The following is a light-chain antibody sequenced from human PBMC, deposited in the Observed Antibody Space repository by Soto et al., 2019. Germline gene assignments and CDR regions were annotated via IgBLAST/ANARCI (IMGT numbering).Light chain of an antibody. CDR2: VSS. Sequence: EIVLTQSPATLSFYPGERATFSCRASQGVSSYLAWYQQKPGQAPRLLIYVSSNRATGIPARFSGSGYGRDFTLPISSLEPEDFAVYYCQQRSNWPQLTFGRGTKVEIK. CDR1: QGVSSY. V-gene: IGKV3-11*02. CDR3: QQRSNWPQLT. J-gene: IGKJ4*01.